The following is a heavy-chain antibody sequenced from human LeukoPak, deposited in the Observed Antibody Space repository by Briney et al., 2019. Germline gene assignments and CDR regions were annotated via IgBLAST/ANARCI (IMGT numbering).Heavy chain of an antibody. CDR3: ARDSPYSGSPHSDAFDI. CDR2: ISSSSSTI. CDR1: GFTFSSYS. J-gene: IGHJ3*02. V-gene: IGHV3-48*01. D-gene: IGHD1-26*01. Sequence: GGSLRLSCAASGFTFSSYSMNWVRQAPGKGLEWVSYISSSSSTIYYADSVKGQFTISRDNAKNSLYLQMNSPRAEDTAVYYCARDSPYSGSPHSDAFDIWGQGTMVTVSS.